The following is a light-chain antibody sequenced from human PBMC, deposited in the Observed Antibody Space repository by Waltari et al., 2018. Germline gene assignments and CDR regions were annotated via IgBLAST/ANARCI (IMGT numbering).Light chain of an antibody. CDR3: CSYAGSSTLI. CDR1: SSDVGSYSL. V-gene: IGLV2-23*01. CDR2: DAN. J-gene: IGLJ2*01. Sequence: QSALTQPASVSGSPGQPITISCTGTSSDVGSYSLLSWYLQYPGKVPKLIVYDANQRPSGVSSRFSGSKSGNTASLTISGLQAEDEADYYCCSYAGSSTLIFGGGTKVTVL.